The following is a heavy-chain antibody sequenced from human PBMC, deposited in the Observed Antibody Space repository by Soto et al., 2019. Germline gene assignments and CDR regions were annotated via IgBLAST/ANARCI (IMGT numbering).Heavy chain of an antibody. CDR1: GYTFTTYH. V-gene: IGHV1-46*01. CDR2: INPSGGST. D-gene: IGHD3-22*01. CDR3: ARTHYDSSGYYYGVMDY. Sequence: GASVKVSCKASGYTFTTYHMHWVRQAPGQGLEWMGVINPSGGSTTYAQKFQGRITMTRDTSTNTVYMELRSLRSEDTTVYYCARTHYDSSGYYYGVMDYWGQGTPGTDAS. J-gene: IGHJ4*02.